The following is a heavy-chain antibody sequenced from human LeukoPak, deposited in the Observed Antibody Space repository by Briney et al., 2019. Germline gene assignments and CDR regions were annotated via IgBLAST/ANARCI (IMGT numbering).Heavy chain of an antibody. V-gene: IGHV1-8*01. CDR3: ARGRLSTL. Sequence: GASVKVSCKASGYPFSIYDVNWVRQAAGQGLEWLGWMNPNGIAAGYSQKFQDRVTLTMDTSTSTAYLEFSSLRSEDTAVYYCARGRLSTLWGQGTLVTVSS. CDR1: GYPFSIYD. CDR2: MNPNGIAA. J-gene: IGHJ4*02. D-gene: IGHD2-2*01.